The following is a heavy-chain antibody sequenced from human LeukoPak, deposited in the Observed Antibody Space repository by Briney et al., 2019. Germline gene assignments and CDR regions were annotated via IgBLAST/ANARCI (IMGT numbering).Heavy chain of an antibody. V-gene: IGHV3-7*05. CDR2: IKQDGSEK. J-gene: IGHJ6*02. Sequence: GGPLRLSCAASGFTFSSYWMSWVRQAPGKGLEWVANIKQDGSEKYYVDSVKGRFTISRDNAKNSLYLQMNSLRAEDTAVYYCARDYGSGFFPLEEGMDVWGQGTTVTDSS. D-gene: IGHD3-10*01. CDR1: GFTFSSYW. CDR3: ARDYGSGFFPLEEGMDV.